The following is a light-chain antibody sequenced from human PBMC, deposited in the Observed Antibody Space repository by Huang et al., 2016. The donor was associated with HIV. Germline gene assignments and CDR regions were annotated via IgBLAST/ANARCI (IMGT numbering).Light chain of an antibody. J-gene: IGKJ1*01. CDR1: QSVLFSSNNKNY. Sequence: DIVMTQSPDSLAVSLGERATINCKFSQSVLFSSNNKNYLAWYQQKPGQPPKLLIYWASTRESGVPDRFSGSGSGTDFTLTISSLQAEDVALYYCQQYYSSWTFGQGTKVEIK. CDR2: WAS. CDR3: QQYYSSWT. V-gene: IGKV4-1*01.